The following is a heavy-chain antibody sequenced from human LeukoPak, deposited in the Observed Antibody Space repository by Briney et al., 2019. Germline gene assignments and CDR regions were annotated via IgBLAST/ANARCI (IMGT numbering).Heavy chain of an antibody. CDR2: GHYSGTT. CDR3: ARGPSFGYCSSTTCYLPEY. Sequence: PETLSLTCTVSGVSINSHYWSWIRQSPGKGLKWIAYGHYSGTTNYNPSLKSRVTISVDTSKNQFSLKLTSVSAADTAVYYCARGPSFGYCSSTTCYLPEYWGHGTLVSVSS. D-gene: IGHD2-2*03. CDR1: GVSINSHY. J-gene: IGHJ4*01. V-gene: IGHV4-59*08.